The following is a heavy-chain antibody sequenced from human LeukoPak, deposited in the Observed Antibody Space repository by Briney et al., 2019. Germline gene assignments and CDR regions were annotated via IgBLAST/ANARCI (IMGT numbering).Heavy chain of an antibody. Sequence: SVKVSCKASEGTFSSYAISWVRQAPGQGLEWMGGIIPIFGTANYAQKFQGRVTITADESTSTAYMELSSLRSEDTAVYYCAKGSSRGDYYYYYGMDVWGQGTTVTVSS. D-gene: IGHD2-21*02. CDR2: IIPIFGTA. V-gene: IGHV1-69*01. CDR1: EGTFSSYA. J-gene: IGHJ6*02. CDR3: AKGSSRGDYYYYYGMDV.